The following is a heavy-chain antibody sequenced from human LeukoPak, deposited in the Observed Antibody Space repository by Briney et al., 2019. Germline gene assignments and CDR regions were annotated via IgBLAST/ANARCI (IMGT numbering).Heavy chain of an antibody. D-gene: IGHD2-8*01. CDR2: INPNSGGT. V-gene: IGHV1-2*02. CDR1: GYTFTGPY. J-gene: IGHJ4*02. CDR3: ARVEHCTKGVCINYDL. Sequence: ASLKVSCKASGYTFTGPYIHWMRQAPGQGPEWMGWINPNSGGTKYAQKFQGRVTVTRDTSTSTAYMELSGLRADDTATYYCARVEHCTKGVCINYDLWGQGTLVTVSS.